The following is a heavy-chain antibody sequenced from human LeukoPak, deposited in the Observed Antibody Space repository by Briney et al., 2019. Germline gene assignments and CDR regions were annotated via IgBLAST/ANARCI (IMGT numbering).Heavy chain of an antibody. Sequence: ASVKVSCKASGGTFISYAISWVRQAPGQGLEWMGGIIPIFGTANYAQKFQSRVTITADESTSTAYMELSSLRSEDTAVYYCATIRPLEWLYQAVYYYYGMDVWGQGTTVTVSS. D-gene: IGHD3-3*01. CDR2: IIPIFGTA. CDR3: ATIRPLEWLYQAVYYYYGMDV. J-gene: IGHJ6*02. CDR1: GGTFISYA. V-gene: IGHV1-69*13.